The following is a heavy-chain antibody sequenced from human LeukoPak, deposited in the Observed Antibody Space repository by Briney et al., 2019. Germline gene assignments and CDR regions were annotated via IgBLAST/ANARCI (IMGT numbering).Heavy chain of an antibody. CDR3: AKASSGYPSSANNWFDP. D-gene: IGHD3-3*01. CDR2: ISWNSGSI. J-gene: IGHJ5*02. CDR1: GFTFDDFA. Sequence: GRSLRLSCAASGFTFDDFAMHWVRHAPGKGLERVSGISWNSGSIGYADSVKGRFTISRDNAKNSLYLQMNSLRAEDTALYYCAKASSGYPSSANNWFDPWGQGTLVTVSS. V-gene: IGHV3-9*01.